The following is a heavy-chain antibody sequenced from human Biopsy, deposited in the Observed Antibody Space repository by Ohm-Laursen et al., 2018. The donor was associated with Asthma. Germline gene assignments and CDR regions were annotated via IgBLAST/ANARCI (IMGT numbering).Heavy chain of an antibody. V-gene: IGHV4-39*01. J-gene: IGHJ6*02. Sequence: SDTLSLTCSLSSGSGGYMRSGNYYWGWLRQPPGKGLEWIGSIYYSGTTYYNPSLESRVTVSADTSKNQFSQKLTSVTAADTAVYYCVRGSSSWHHGPFHYYYGLDVWGQGTTATVSS. CDR1: SGSGGYMRSGNYY. CDR3: VRGSSSWHHGPFHYYYGLDV. D-gene: IGHD6-13*01. CDR2: IYYSGTT.